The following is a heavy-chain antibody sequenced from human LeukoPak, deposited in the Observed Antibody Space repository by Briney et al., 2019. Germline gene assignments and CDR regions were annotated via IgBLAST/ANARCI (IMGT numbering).Heavy chain of an antibody. CDR1: GGSISSGVYY. D-gene: IGHD5-12*01. CDR3: ARRRDRGYDFDY. V-gene: IGHV4-31*03. J-gene: IGHJ4*02. Sequence: SETLSLTCTVSGGSISSGVYYWSWIRQHPQKGLEWIGYIYYSGSTYYNPSLKSRLTISVDTSKSQFSLRLSSVTTADTAVYYCARRRDRGYDFDYWGQGTLVTVSS. CDR2: IYYSGST.